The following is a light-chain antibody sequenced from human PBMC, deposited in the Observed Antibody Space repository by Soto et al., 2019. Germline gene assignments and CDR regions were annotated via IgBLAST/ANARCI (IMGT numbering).Light chain of an antibody. Sequence: DIQMTQSPSSLSAFVGDRVTITCQASQDITNDLNWYQQKPGKAPKVLIYEASNLETGVPSRFSGSGSGTDFTFTISSLQPEDIATYFCQQYDNVPLTFGGGNKVEIK. V-gene: IGKV1-33*01. CDR2: EAS. CDR1: QDITND. CDR3: QQYDNVPLT. J-gene: IGKJ4*01.